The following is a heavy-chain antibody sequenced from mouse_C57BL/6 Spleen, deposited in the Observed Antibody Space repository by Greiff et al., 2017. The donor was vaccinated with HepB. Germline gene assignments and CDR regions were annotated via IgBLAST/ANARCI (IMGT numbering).Heavy chain of an antibody. Sequence: VKLQESGAELVKPGASVKVSCKASGYTFTSYWMHWVKQRPGPGLEWIGRIHPSDSDTNYKQKFKGKATLTVDKSASTAYMQLSSLTSEDSAVYYCAIIRFYYFDYWGQGTTLTVSS. CDR1: GYTFTSYW. J-gene: IGHJ2*01. CDR2: IHPSDSDT. V-gene: IGHV1-74*01. CDR3: AIIRFYYFDY.